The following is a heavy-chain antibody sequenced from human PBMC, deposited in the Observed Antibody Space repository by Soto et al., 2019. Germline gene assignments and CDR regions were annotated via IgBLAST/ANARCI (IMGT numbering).Heavy chain of an antibody. V-gene: IGHV1-69*01. CDR2: IIPIFGTA. J-gene: IGHJ4*02. CDR1: GGTFSSYS. CDR3: ARDGGRNSGGIDY. Sequence: QVQLVQSGAEVTKPGSSVKVSCKASGGTFSSYSINWVRQAPGQGLEWMGEIIPIFGTANYAQKFQGRVTITADESTSTAYMELSSLRSEDTAVYYCARDGGRNSGGIDYWGQGTLVTVSS. D-gene: IGHD1-26*01.